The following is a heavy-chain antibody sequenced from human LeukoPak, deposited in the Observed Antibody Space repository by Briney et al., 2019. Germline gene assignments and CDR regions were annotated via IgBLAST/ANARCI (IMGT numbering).Heavy chain of an antibody. Sequence: GGSLRLSCAASGFTFSSYGMSWIRQAPGKGLEWICYISSSSTTTYYADSVKGRFTISRDNGKNSLYLQMDSLRAEDTAIYYCARDEGLHSYDSSGEFDYWGRGTLVTVSS. D-gene: IGHD3-22*01. V-gene: IGHV3-48*04. CDR1: GFTFSSYG. J-gene: IGHJ4*02. CDR2: ISSSSTTT. CDR3: ARDEGLHSYDSSGEFDY.